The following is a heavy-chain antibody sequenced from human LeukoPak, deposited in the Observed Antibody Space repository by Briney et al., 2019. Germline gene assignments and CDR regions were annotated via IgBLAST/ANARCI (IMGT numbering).Heavy chain of an antibody. CDR2: ISYSGDNT. J-gene: IGHJ4*02. CDR3: AKWGCSGSDCYPFDY. CDR1: GFTFSSFA. Sequence: PGGSLRLSCAASGFTFSSFAMTWVRQAPGKGLEWVSAISYSGDNTYYADSVKGRFTISRDNSRNTLYLQMNSLRAEDTAVYYCAKWGCSGSDCYPFDYWGQGTLVTVSS. D-gene: IGHD2-21*02. V-gene: IGHV3-23*01.